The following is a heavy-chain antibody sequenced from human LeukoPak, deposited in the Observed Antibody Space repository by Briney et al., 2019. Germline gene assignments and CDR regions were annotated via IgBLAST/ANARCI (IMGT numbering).Heavy chain of an antibody. D-gene: IGHD6-13*01. CDR3: ARDGYSSSWYEPDAFDI. CDR2: ISGSGGST. V-gene: IGHV3-23*01. CDR1: GFTFSSYA. J-gene: IGHJ3*02. Sequence: GGSLRLSCAASGFTFSSYAMSWVRQAPGKGLEWVSAISGSGGSTYYADSVKGRFTISRDNSKNTLYLQMNSLRAEDTAVYYCARDGYSSSWYEPDAFDIWGQGTMVTVSS.